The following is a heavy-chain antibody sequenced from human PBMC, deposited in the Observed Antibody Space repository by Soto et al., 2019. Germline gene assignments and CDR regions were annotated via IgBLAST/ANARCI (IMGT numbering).Heavy chain of an antibody. CDR2: IYHSGST. D-gene: IGHD1-26*01. CDR1: GDSISSGGYS. CDR3: ARGSVLGATTVDF. V-gene: IGHV4-30-2*01. J-gene: IGHJ4*02. Sequence: QLQLQESGSGLVKPSQTLSLTCAVSGDSISSGGYSWSWIRQPPGKGLEWIRYIYHSGSTYYNPSLKSRVIISVDRSKNQFSLKVSSVTAADTAVYYCARGSVLGATTVDFWGQGTLVTVSS.